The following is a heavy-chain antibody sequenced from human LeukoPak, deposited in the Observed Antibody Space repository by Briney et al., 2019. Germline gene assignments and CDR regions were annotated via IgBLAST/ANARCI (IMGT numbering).Heavy chain of an antibody. CDR2: ISWNSGNI. D-gene: IGHD1-26*01. V-gene: IGHV3-9*01. CDR3: ATGRWELTHNWFDP. Sequence: PGGSLRLSCAGSGFTFDDYAMHWVRQAPGKGLEWVSGISWNSGNIGYADSVKGRFIVSRDNAKNSLYLQMNSLRAEDTAVYYCATGRWELTHNWFDPWGQGTLVTVSS. J-gene: IGHJ5*02. CDR1: GFTFDDYA.